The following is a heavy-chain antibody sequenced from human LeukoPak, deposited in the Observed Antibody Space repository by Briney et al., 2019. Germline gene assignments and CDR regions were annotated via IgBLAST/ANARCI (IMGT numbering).Heavy chain of an antibody. Sequence: AEGSLRLSCAASGVTFRGDTLNWVRQAPGKGLEWVSYISSGGSTMYYADSVKGRFTISRDNAKNSLYLQMNSLRAEDTAVYYCARSGLNMVRGVTGEEIHYYYYYYMDAWGKGTTVTVSS. J-gene: IGHJ6*03. D-gene: IGHD3-10*01. CDR3: ARSGLNMVRGVTGEEIHYYYYYYMDA. CDR1: GVTFRGDT. CDR2: ISSGGSTM. V-gene: IGHV3-48*03.